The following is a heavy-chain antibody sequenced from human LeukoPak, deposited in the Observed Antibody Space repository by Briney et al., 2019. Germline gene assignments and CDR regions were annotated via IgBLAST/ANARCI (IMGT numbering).Heavy chain of an antibody. CDR1: GGSISSSSYY. J-gene: IGHJ4*02. V-gene: IGHV4-39*07. Sequence: PSETLSLTCTVSGGSISSSSYYWGWIRQPPGKGLEWIGEINHSGSTNYNPSLKSRVTISVDTSKNQFSLKLSSVTAADTAVYYCARGDAAAAGTHGPFDYWGQGTLVTVSS. CDR2: INHSGST. CDR3: ARGDAAAAGTHGPFDY. D-gene: IGHD6-13*01.